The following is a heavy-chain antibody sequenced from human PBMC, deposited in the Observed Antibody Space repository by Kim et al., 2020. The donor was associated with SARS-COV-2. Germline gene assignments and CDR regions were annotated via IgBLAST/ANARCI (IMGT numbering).Heavy chain of an antibody. CDR2: ISGSNGAT. Sequence: ASVKVSCKASGYTFSNYGISWVRLAPGQGLEWMVWISGSNGATKYAQKFQGRVTMTTDTSADTAYMELRSLRSDDTALYYCARAHYSTNSPFFYWGQGTLVTVSS. J-gene: IGHJ4*02. V-gene: IGHV1-18*01. D-gene: IGHD2-8*01. CDR3: ARAHYSTNSPFFY. CDR1: GYTFSNYG.